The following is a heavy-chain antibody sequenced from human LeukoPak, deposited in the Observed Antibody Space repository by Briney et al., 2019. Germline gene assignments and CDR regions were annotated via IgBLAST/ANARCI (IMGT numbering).Heavy chain of an antibody. J-gene: IGHJ4*02. CDR2: ISDDGRNK. D-gene: IGHD6-13*01. Sequence: GGSLRLSCAASGFTFSSFGIHWVRQAPGKGLEWVAVISDDGRNKYYADSVKGRFTISRDNSKNTVTLQMSSLGAEDTAVYYCVKDMRSAAAAPGYWGQGTLVTVSS. CDR1: GFTFSSFG. V-gene: IGHV3-30*18. CDR3: VKDMRSAAAAPGY.